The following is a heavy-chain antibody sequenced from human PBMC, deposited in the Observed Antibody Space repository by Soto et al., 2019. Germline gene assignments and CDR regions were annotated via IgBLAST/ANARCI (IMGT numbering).Heavy chain of an antibody. J-gene: IGHJ3*01. Sequence: SQTLSLTCTVSNASISSYYWSWIRQPPGKGLEWIGYIYYSGNRDYNPSLKDRVTISADTSKNQFSLKMTSVTAADTAVYYCAHIPLGYCNGGSCYYDALDVWGQGTMVTVSS. CDR1: NASISSYY. CDR2: IYYSGNR. CDR3: AHIPLGYCNGGSCYYDALDV. V-gene: IGHV4-59*08. D-gene: IGHD2-15*01.